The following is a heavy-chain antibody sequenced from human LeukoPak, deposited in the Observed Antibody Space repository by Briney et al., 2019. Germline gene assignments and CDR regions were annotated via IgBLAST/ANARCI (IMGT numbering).Heavy chain of an antibody. CDR2: FIPMFGTA. V-gene: IGHV1-69*13. J-gene: IGHJ6*04. Sequence: GASVKVSCKASGGTSSIYAITWVRQAPGQGLEWLGGFIPMFGTANYAQRFQGRVTMTADESTTTAYMELSSLRSEDTAIYYCAREFLLTGMDVWGKGTTVTVSS. D-gene: IGHD2/OR15-2a*01. CDR3: AREFLLTGMDV. CDR1: GGTSSIYA.